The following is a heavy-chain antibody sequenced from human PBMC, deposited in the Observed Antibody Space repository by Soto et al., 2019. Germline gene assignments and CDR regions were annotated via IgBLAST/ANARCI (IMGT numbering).Heavy chain of an antibody. Sequence: QVQLQESGPGLVKPSETLSLTCAVSGDSISSYYCMWIRQPPGKGLKSIGYLFYGRSANYNPSLKRRVTLSVDTSTNQCSLTLSSMTAADTAVYYCALRSMAVVPEYWGQGTLVTVSS. V-gene: IGHV4-59*01. CDR2: LFYGRSA. J-gene: IGHJ4*02. D-gene: IGHD3-22*01. CDR3: ALRSMAVVPEY. CDR1: GDSISSYY.